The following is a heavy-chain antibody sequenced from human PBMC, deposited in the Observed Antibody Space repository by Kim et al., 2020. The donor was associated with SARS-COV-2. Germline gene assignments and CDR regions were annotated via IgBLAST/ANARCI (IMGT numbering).Heavy chain of an antibody. V-gene: IGHV1-8*01. J-gene: IGHJ4*02. Sequence: KFQGRVTMTRNTSISTAYMELSSLRSEDTAVYYCARDGASITGTTPADYWGQGTLVTVSS. D-gene: IGHD1-7*01. CDR3: ARDGASITGTTPADY.